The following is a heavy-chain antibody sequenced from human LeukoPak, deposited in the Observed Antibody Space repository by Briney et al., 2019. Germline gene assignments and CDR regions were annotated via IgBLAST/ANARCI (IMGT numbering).Heavy chain of an antibody. V-gene: IGHV1-46*01. Sequence: ASVKVSCKASAYTFSTYYLHWVRQAPGQGLEWMGMINPSDGSTSYAQKFQGRVTMTRDKSTSTVYMELRSLRSEDTAVYYCARVHARDYYYYYYMDVWGKGTRVTVSS. J-gene: IGHJ6*03. CDR2: INPSDGST. CDR3: ARVHARDYYYYYYMDV. CDR1: AYTFSTYY.